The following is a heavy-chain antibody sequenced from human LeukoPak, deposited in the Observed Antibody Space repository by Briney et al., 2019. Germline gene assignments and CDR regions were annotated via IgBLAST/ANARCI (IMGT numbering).Heavy chain of an antibody. CDR2: INSDGSST. J-gene: IGHJ3*02. D-gene: IGHD1-26*01. CDR3: ARGGRMGAGDDAFDI. V-gene: IGHV3-74*01. CDR1: GFTFSSYW. Sequence: GGSLRLSCAASGFTFSSYWMHWVRHAPGKGLVWVSRINSDGSSTSYADSVKGRFTISRDNAKNTLYLQMNSLGAEDTAVYYCARGGRMGAGDDAFDIWGQGTMVTVSS.